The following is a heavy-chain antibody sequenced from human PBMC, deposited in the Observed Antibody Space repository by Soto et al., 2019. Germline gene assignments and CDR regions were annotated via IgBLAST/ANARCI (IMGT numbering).Heavy chain of an antibody. CDR1: GGSISSGGYS. D-gene: IGHD1-26*01. CDR2: IYHSGST. CDR3: ARAGAYPAFDY. Sequence: QLQLQESGSGQVKPSQTLSLTCAVSGGSISSGGYSWSWIRQPPGKGLEWIGYIYHSGSTYYNPSLKSRVTISVDRSKTQFSLKLSSVTAADTAVYYCARAGAYPAFDYWGQGTLVTVSS. J-gene: IGHJ4*02. V-gene: IGHV4-30-2*01.